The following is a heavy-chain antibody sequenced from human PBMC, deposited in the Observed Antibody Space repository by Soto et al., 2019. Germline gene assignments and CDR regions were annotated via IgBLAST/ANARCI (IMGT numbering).Heavy chain of an antibody. D-gene: IGHD3-22*01. CDR3: VTYDSSGSYRVDY. CDR2: ISYDGSNK. J-gene: IGHJ4*02. V-gene: IGHV3-30*03. CDR1: GFTFSSYG. Sequence: QVQLVESGGGVVQPGRSLRLSCAASGFTFSSYGMHWVRQAPGKGLEWVAVISYDGSNKYYADSVKGRFTISRDNSKNALYLQMNSLTAEDTAVYYCVTYDSSGSYRVDYWGQGTLVTVSS.